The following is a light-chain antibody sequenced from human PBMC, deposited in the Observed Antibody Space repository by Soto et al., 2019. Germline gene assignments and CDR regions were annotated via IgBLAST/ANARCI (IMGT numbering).Light chain of an antibody. CDR2: EVS. Sequence: QSALTQPPSASGSPGQSVTISCTGTSSDVGGYNYVSWYQQHPGKAPELMIYEVSKRPSGVPDRFSGSKSGNTASLTVSGLQAEDEADYYCSSYGGSNNYVVFGGGTKLTVL. CDR1: SSDVGGYNY. J-gene: IGLJ2*01. CDR3: SSYGGSNNYVV. V-gene: IGLV2-8*01.